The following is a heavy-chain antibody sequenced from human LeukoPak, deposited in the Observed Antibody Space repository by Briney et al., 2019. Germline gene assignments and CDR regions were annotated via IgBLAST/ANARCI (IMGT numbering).Heavy chain of an antibody. CDR2: IKQDGSEK. V-gene: IGHV3-7*01. Sequence: GSLRLSCAASGFTFSSYWMNWVRQAPGKGLEWVANIKQDGSEKYYVDSVKGRFTISRDNAKNSLYLQMNSLRAEDTAVYYCARYTTAGYSSGWYGPSSDYWGQGTLVTVSS. D-gene: IGHD6-19*01. J-gene: IGHJ4*02. CDR1: GFTFSSYW. CDR3: ARYTTAGYSSGWYGPSSDY.